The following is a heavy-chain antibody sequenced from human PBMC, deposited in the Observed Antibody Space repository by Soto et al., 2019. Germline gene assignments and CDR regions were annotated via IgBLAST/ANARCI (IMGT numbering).Heavy chain of an antibody. V-gene: IGHV1-8*01. J-gene: IGHJ4*02. CDR1: GYTFTSYD. CDR2: MDPNSGNT. Sequence: QVQLVQSGAEVKKPGASVKVSCKASGYTFTSYDINWVRQATGQGLEWMGWMDPNSGNTGYAQKFRGXVXMXXNTSISTAYMELSSLRSEDTAMYYCARGGRISGVYWGQGTLVTVSS. CDR3: ARGGRISGVY. D-gene: IGHD1-26*01.